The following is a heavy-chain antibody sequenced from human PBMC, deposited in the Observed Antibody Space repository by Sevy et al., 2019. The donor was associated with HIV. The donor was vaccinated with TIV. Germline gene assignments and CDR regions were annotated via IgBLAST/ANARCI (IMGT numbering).Heavy chain of an antibody. V-gene: IGHV3-9*01. CDR1: GFIFDEYG. J-gene: IGHJ5*02. D-gene: IGHD3-9*01. CDR3: TKDPKAVILTGYSDWFDP. Sequence: GGSLRLSCAASGFIFDEYGMHWVRQAPGKGLEWVSGISWNSGNIGYADSVKGRFTISRDNAKNFLYLQMNSLKTEDTALYYSTKDPKAVILTGYSDWFDPWGQGTLVTVSS. CDR2: ISWNSGNI.